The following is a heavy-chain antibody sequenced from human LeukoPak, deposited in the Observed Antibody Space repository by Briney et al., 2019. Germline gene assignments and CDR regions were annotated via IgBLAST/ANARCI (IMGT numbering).Heavy chain of an antibody. CDR2: ISGSGGST. Sequence: GGSLRLSCAASGFTFSSYAMSWVRQAPGKGLEWVSAISGSGGSTYYADSVKGRFTISRDNSKNTLYLQMNSLRAEDTAVYYCARDYPPASIAAAGTGSGYWGQGTLVTVSS. D-gene: IGHD6-13*01. J-gene: IGHJ4*02. CDR3: ARDYPPASIAAAGTGSGY. CDR1: GFTFSSYA. V-gene: IGHV3-23*01.